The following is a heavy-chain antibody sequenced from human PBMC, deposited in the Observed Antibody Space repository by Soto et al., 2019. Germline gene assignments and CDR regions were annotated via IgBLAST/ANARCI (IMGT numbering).Heavy chain of an antibody. Sequence: SETLSLTCTVSGGSINSGDYSWTWIRQPPGKGLEWIGYIYYSGSTNYNTSLKSRVTISVDTSKNQFSLKLSSVTAADTAVYYCARRYGDCFDYWGQGTLVTVSS. J-gene: IGHJ4*02. V-gene: IGHV4-61*08. CDR3: ARRYGDCFDY. D-gene: IGHD4-17*01. CDR2: IYYSGST. CDR1: GGSINSGDYS.